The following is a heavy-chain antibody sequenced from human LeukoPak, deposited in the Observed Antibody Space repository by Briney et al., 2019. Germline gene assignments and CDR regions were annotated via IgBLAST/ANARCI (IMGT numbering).Heavy chain of an antibody. D-gene: IGHD5-12*01. J-gene: IGHJ4*02. Sequence: GSSVKVSCKASGGTFSSYTISWVRQAPGQGLEWMGRIIPTLGIANYAQKFQGRVTITADKSTSTAYMELSSLRSEDTAVYYCAISIVATILDYWGQGTLVTVSS. CDR3: AISIVATILDY. V-gene: IGHV1-69*02. CDR1: GGTFSSYT. CDR2: IIPTLGIA.